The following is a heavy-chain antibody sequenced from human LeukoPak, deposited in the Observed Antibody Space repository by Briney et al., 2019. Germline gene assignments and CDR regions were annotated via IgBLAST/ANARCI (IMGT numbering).Heavy chain of an antibody. J-gene: IGHJ4*02. CDR3: ARGSYGYDY. CDR2: INSDGSST. V-gene: IGHV3-74*01. D-gene: IGHD5-18*01. CDR1: GFTFSSYW. Sequence: GGSLRLSCAASGFTFSSYWMHWVRQGPGKGLVWVSRINSDGSSTTYAYSVKGRFTISRDNAKNTLYLQMNSLRAEDTAVYYCARGSYGYDYWGQGTLVTVSS.